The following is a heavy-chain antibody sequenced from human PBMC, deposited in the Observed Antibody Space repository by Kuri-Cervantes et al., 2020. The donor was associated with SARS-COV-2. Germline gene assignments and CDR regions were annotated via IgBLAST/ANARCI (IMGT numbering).Heavy chain of an antibody. CDR1: GLIFSGYC. Sequence: GGFLRLPCAASGLIFSGYCMTWVRQAPGKGLEWVANIKQDGSEEYYVDSVKGRFTISRDNAKNSLYLQMNSLRAEDAAVYYCAREDPGTNDAFDIWGQGATVTVSS. D-gene: IGHD4-17*01. V-gene: IGHV3-7*03. CDR2: IKQDGSEE. J-gene: IGHJ3*02. CDR3: AREDPGTNDAFDI.